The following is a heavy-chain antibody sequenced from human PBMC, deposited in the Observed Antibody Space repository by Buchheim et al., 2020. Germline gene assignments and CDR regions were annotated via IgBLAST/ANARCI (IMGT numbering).Heavy chain of an antibody. CDR1: GFTFSSYW. Sequence: EVQLVESGGGLVQPGGSLRLSCAASGFTFSSYWMSWVRQAPGKWLEWVANIKQDGSEKYYVYSVKGRFTISRDNAKNSLYLQMNSLRAEDTAVYYCARDIAAAGIAVALYYFDYWGQGTL. J-gene: IGHJ4*02. CDR3: ARDIAAAGIAVALYYFDY. CDR2: IKQDGSEK. V-gene: IGHV3-7*01. D-gene: IGHD6-13*01.